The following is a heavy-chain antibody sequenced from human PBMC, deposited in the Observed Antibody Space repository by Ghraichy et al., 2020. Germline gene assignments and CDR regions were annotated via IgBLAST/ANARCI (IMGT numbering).Heavy chain of an antibody. J-gene: IGHJ4*02. CDR3: ASSYYYDSSGYFVY. CDR2: IYYSGST. Sequence: SETLSLTCTVSGGSVSSGSYYWSWIRQPPGKGLEWIGYIYYSGSTNYNPSLKSRVTISVDTSKNQFSLKLSSVTAADTAMYYCASSYYYDSSGYFVYWGQGTLVTVSS. V-gene: IGHV4-61*01. CDR1: GGSVSSGSYY. D-gene: IGHD3-22*01.